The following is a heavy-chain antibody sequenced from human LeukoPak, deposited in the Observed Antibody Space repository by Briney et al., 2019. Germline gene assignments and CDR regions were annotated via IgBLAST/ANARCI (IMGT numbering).Heavy chain of an antibody. CDR1: GGSISSSSYY. CDR3: ARVNMELRYFDWLPPNWFDP. CDR2: IYYSGST. V-gene: IGHV4-39*07. D-gene: IGHD3-9*01. J-gene: IGHJ5*02. Sequence: SETLSLTCTVSGGSISSSSYYWGWIRQPPGKGLEWIGSIYYSGSTYNNPSLKSRVTISVDTSKNQFSLKLSSVTAADTAVYYCARVNMELRYFDWLPPNWFDPWGQGTLVTVSS.